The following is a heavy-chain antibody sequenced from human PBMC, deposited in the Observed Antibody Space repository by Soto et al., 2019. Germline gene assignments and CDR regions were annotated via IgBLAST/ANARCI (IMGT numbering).Heavy chain of an antibody. Sequence: ASVKVSCKASGYTFTPYGMHWVRQAPGQRLAWMGWVNTGNGNTAYSQKFQGRVTITRDTSASTGYMEVSSLSSEDMAVYYCAVGPASGEFDYWGQGTLVTVSS. CDR3: AVGPASGEFDY. V-gene: IGHV1-3*04. CDR2: VNTGNGNT. D-gene: IGHD3-3*01. J-gene: IGHJ4*02. CDR1: GYTFTPYG.